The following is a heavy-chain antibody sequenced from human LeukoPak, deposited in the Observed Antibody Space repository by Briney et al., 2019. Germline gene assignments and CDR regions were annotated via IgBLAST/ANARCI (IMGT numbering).Heavy chain of an antibody. V-gene: IGHV3-23*01. CDR2: ISGSGGST. Sequence: GGSLRLSCAASGFTFSSYAMSWVRQAPGKGLEWVSAISGSGGSTYYADSVKGRFTISRDNSKNTLYLQMSSLRAEDTAVYYCAKAWDGSGSYPPLFDYWGQGTLVTVSS. D-gene: IGHD3-10*01. J-gene: IGHJ4*02. CDR3: AKAWDGSGSYPPLFDY. CDR1: GFTFSSYA.